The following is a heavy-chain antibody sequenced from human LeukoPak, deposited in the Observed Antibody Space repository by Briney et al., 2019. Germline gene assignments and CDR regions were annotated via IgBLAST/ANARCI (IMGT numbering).Heavy chain of an antibody. Sequence: GGSLRLSCAASGFTFSSYGMHWVRQAPGKGLEWVAVISYDGSNKYYADSVKGRFTISRDNSKNTLYLQMNSLRAEDTAVYYCAKDGRAYCGGDCPLDYWGQGTLVTVSS. CDR3: AKDGRAYCGGDCPLDY. J-gene: IGHJ4*02. CDR1: GFTFSSYG. V-gene: IGHV3-30*18. D-gene: IGHD2-21*02. CDR2: ISYDGSNK.